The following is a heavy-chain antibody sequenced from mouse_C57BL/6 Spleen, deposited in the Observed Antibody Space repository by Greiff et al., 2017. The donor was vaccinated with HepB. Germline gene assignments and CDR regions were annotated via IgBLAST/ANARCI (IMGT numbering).Heavy chain of an antibody. V-gene: IGHV1-18*01. J-gene: IGHJ2*01. CDR2: INPNNGGT. Sequence: EVQLQQSGPELVKPGASVKIPCKASGYTFTDYNMDWVKQSHGKSLEWIGDINPNNGGTIYNQKFKGKATLTVDKSSSTAYMELRSLTSEDTAVYYCARSLYSNYVNYFDYWGQGTTLTVSS. CDR3: ARSLYSNYVNYFDY. CDR1: GYTFTDYN. D-gene: IGHD2-5*01.